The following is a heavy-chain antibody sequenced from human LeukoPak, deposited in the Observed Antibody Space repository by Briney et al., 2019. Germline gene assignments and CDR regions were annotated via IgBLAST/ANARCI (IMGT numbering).Heavy chain of an antibody. D-gene: IGHD4-17*01. CDR1: GFTFSTYA. V-gene: IGHV3-23*01. Sequence: GGSLRLSCAASGFTFSTYAMTSVRQAPGKGLDWVSIIRGSGGNTYYADSVKGRFTISSDNSKNTLYLQMNSLRAEDTAIYYCAKDLYGDYGGIDYWGQGTLVTVSS. CDR3: AKDLYGDYGGIDY. CDR2: IRGSGGNT. J-gene: IGHJ4*02.